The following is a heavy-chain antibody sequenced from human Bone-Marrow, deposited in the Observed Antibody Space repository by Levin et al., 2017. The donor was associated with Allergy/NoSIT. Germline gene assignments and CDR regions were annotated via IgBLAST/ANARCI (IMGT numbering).Heavy chain of an antibody. Sequence: SETLSLTCTVSGGSISGYYWSWIRQPPGKELEWIAYIYNSVTTNYSPSLKSRLSISVDTSRNQISLKLSSVTAADTAVYYCARLGPPASYAFDIWGQGTMVTVSS. V-gene: IGHV4-59*01. J-gene: IGHJ3*02. CDR3: ARLGPPASYAFDI. D-gene: IGHD3/OR15-3a*01. CDR1: GGSISGYY. CDR2: IYNSVTT.